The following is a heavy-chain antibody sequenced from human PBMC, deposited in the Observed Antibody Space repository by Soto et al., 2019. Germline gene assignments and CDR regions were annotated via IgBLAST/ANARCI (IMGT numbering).Heavy chain of an antibody. CDR3: ARDQLAPLADQTSYYYYGMDV. CDR2: IWYDGSNK. D-gene: IGHD1-1*01. CDR1: GFTFSSYG. J-gene: IGHJ6*02. Sequence: GGSLRLSCAASGFTFSSYGMHWVRQAPGKGLEWVAVIWYDGSNKYYADSVKGRFTISRDNSKNTLYLQMNSLRAEDTAVYYCARDQLAPLADQTSYYYYGMDVWGQVTTVTFSS. V-gene: IGHV3-33*01.